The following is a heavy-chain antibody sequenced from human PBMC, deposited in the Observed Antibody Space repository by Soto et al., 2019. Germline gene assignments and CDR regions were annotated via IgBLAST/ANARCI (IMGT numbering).Heavy chain of an antibody. Sequence: QVQLLESGPGLVKPSQTLSLTCSVSGDSISNLDYFWAWIRKPPGQALEYIGYIYKSATTYYNPSFESRVAISVDTSKSQFSLNLTSVTAADTAVYFCARGRYCLTGGCFPNGFNSWGKGALGTVSS. CDR1: GDSISNLDYF. CDR3: ARGRYCLTGGCFPNGFNS. J-gene: IGHJ5*01. D-gene: IGHD7-27*01. CDR2: IYKSATT. V-gene: IGHV4-30-4*01.